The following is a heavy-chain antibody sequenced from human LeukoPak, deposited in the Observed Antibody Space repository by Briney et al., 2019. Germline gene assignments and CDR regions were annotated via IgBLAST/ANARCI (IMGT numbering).Heavy chain of an antibody. CDR3: TRDPIAAAASGGDY. D-gene: IGHD6-13*01. CDR2: ITSRSGYM. CDR1: GFTFRDYS. Sequence: PGGSLRLSCAASGFTFRDYSLNWVRQAPGKGLEWVSSITSRSGYMYYGDSVKGRFTVSRDNAKNSLYLQMNSLRAEDTAVYYCTRDPIAAAASGGDYWGQGTLVTVSS. V-gene: IGHV3-21*01. J-gene: IGHJ4*02.